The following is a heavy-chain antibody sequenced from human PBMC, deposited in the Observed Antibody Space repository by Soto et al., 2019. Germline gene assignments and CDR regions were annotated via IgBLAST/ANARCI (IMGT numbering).Heavy chain of an antibody. CDR3: ARDSGGGNWYFDL. V-gene: IGHV1-3*01. J-gene: IGHJ2*01. CDR1: GYTFTSYA. D-gene: IGHD3-10*01. CDR2: INAGNGNT. Sequence: ASVKVSCKASGYTFTSYAMHWVRQAPGQRLEWMGWINAGNGNTKYSQKFQGRVTITRDTSASTAYMELSSLRSEDTAVYYCARDSGGGNWYFDLWGRGTLVTVSS.